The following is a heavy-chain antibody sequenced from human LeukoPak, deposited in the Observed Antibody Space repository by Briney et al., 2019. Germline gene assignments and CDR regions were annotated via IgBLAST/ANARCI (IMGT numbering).Heavy chain of an antibody. CDR3: AHRRALGAAAGYYFDY. D-gene: IGHD6-13*01. J-gene: IGHJ4*02. V-gene: IGHV2-5*08. Sequence: TLSLTCTVSGGSISSYYWSWIRQPPGKALEWLALIYWDDDKRYRPSLKRRLTITKGTSKNQVVLTMTNMDPVDTATYYCAHRRALGAAAGYYFDYWGQGTLVTVSS. CDR2: IYWDDDK. CDR1: GGSISSYYW.